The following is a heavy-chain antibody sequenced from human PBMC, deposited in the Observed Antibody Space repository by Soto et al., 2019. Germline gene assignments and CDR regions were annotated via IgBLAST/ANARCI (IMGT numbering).Heavy chain of an antibody. D-gene: IGHD2-2*01. V-gene: IGHV5-51*01. Sequence: PGESLKISCKGSGYSFTSYWIGWVRQMPGKGLEWMGIIYPGDSDTRYSPSFQGQVTISADKSISTAYLQWSSLKASDTAMYYCARLPYIVVVPAAKAEYFQHWGQGTLVTVSS. CDR3: ARLPYIVVVPAAKAEYFQH. CDR2: IYPGDSDT. CDR1: GYSFTSYW. J-gene: IGHJ1*01.